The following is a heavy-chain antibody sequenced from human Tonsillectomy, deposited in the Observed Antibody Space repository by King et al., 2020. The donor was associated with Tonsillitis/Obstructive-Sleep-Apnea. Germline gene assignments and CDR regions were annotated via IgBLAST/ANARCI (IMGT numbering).Heavy chain of an antibody. CDR3: ARPSNGDCGWWYFDL. J-gene: IGHJ2*01. Sequence: TLKESGPVLVKPTETLTLTCTASGFSLSNARMGVSWIRQPPGKALEWIAHIFSNDEKSYSTSLKSRLTTSKDTSKSQLDLTMTNMDPVDTATYYCARPSNGDCGWWYFDLWGRGTLVTVSS. D-gene: IGHD2-21*02. V-gene: IGHV2-26*01. CDR2: IFSNDEK. CDR1: GFSLSNARMG.